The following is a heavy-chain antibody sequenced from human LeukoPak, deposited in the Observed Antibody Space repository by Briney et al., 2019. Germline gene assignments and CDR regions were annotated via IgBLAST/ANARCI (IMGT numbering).Heavy chain of an antibody. CDR1: GYTFTSYY. CDR2: IIPIFGTA. Sequence: SVKVSCKAPGYTFTSYYMHWVRQAPGQGLEWMGGIIPIFGTANYAQKFQGRVTITTDESTSTAYMELSSLRSEDTAVYYCARVGGYDTFNWFDPWGQGTLVTVSS. D-gene: IGHD5-12*01. CDR3: ARVGGYDTFNWFDP. J-gene: IGHJ5*02. V-gene: IGHV1-69*05.